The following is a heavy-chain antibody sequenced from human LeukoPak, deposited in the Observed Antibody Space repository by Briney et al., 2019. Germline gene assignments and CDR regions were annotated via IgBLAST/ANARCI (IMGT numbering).Heavy chain of an antibody. CDR2: ISASGGST. D-gene: IGHD5-12*01. CDR1: GFTFSSYA. Sequence: PGGSLRLSCAVSGFTFSSYAMSWVRQAPGKGLEWVSAISASGGSTYYADSVKGRFTISRDNSKNTLYLQMKSLRAEDTAVYYCAKGGGYEAQYYYYYLDVWGKGTTVTISS. J-gene: IGHJ6*03. V-gene: IGHV3-23*01. CDR3: AKGGGYEAQYYYYYLDV.